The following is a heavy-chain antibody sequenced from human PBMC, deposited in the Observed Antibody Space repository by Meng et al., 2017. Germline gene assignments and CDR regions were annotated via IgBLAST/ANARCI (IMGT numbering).Heavy chain of an antibody. J-gene: IGHJ5*02. V-gene: IGHV1-3*01. Sequence: QVQVVQAGAEVKKPGASVKVSCKASGYTFTSYAMHWVRQAPGQRLEWMGWINAGNGNTKYSQKFQGRVTMTRNTSISTAYMELSSLRSEDTAVYYCARGSSSWITNWFDPWGQGTLVTVSS. CDR3: ARGSSSWITNWFDP. CDR1: GYTFTSYA. D-gene: IGHD6-13*01. CDR2: INAGNGNT.